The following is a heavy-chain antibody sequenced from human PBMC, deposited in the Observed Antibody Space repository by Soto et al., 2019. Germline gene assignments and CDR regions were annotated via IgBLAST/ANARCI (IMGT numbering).Heavy chain of an antibody. D-gene: IGHD1-26*01. CDR1: GFTFSSYW. V-gene: IGHV3-74*01. J-gene: IGHJ2*01. CDR2: INSDGSST. Sequence: PGGSLRLSCAASGFTFSSYWMHWVRQAPGKGLVWVSRINSDGSSTSYADSVKGRFTISRDNAKNTLYLQMNGLRAEDTAVYYCARVYYRAWYFDLWGRGTLVTVSS. CDR3: ARVYYRAWYFDL.